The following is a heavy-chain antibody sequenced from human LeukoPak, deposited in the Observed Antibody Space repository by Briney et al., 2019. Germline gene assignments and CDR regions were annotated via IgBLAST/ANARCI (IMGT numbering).Heavy chain of an antibody. CDR3: AGEPAAADDAFDI. D-gene: IGHD6-13*01. CDR1: GFTFSSYG. CDR2: ISTKSSTI. V-gene: IGHV3-48*02. J-gene: IGHJ3*02. Sequence: GGSLRLSCAASGFTFSSYGMNWVRQAPGEGLEWVSYISTKSSTIYYADSVKGRFTISRDNAKNSLYLQLNSLRDEDTAVYYCAGEPAAADDAFDIWGQGTMVTVSS.